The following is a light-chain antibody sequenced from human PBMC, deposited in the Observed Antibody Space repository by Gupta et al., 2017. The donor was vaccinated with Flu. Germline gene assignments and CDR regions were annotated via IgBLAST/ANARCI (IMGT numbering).Light chain of an antibody. Sequence: NCKSSQNLLYDSNKRNYLAWYQQKPGQPPKLLISWAPTRESGVPDRFSGGGSGTDFTLTISSLQAEDVAVYFCQQYYYTPITFGQGTRLEIK. CDR3: QQYYYTPIT. V-gene: IGKV4-1*01. CDR1: QNLLYDSNKRNY. J-gene: IGKJ5*01. CDR2: WAP.